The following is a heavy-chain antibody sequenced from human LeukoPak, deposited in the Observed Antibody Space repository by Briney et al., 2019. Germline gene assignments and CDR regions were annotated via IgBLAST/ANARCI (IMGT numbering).Heavy chain of an antibody. D-gene: IGHD2-8*01. V-gene: IGHV3-7*03. J-gene: IGHJ4*02. CDR2: IKQDGSEK. CDR3: AGAPVWSDFDY. Sequence: SGGSLRLSCAASGFTFSGYWMSWVRQAPGKGLEWVANIKQDGSEKYYVDSVKGRFTISRDNSKNTLYLQMNSLRAEDTAVYYCAGAPVWSDFDYWGQGTLVTVSS. CDR1: GFTFSGYW.